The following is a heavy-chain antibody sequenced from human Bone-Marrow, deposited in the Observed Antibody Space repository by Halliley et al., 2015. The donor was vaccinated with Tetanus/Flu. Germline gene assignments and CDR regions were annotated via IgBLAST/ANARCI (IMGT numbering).Heavy chain of an antibody. CDR1: DFTFTIYW. V-gene: IGHV3-7*01. CDR2: INQDGSEK. CDR3: ATYSSGPFVC. Sequence: SLRLSCAASDFTFTIYWMTWVRQAPGKGLEWVANINQDGSEKYYVDSVKGRFTISRDNAKNSLYLQMNSLRAEDTAVYYCATYSSGPFVCWGQGSLVTVSS. J-gene: IGHJ4*02. D-gene: IGHD3-22*01.